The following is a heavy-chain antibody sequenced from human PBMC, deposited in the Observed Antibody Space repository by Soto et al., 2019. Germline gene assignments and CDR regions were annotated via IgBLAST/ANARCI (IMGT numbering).Heavy chain of an antibody. CDR3: AKEDELERLT. J-gene: IGHJ5*02. D-gene: IGHD1-1*01. CDR1: GFTFRGYW. V-gene: IGHV3-74*01. CDR2: IKNDGSET. Sequence: VPLVESGGGLVQPGGSLRLSCAASGFTFRGYWMHWVRQAPGKGLVWVSRIKNDGSETDYADSVKGRFTISRDNAKNTLYLHMNSLRAEDTAVYFCAKEDELERLTWGQGTLVTVSS.